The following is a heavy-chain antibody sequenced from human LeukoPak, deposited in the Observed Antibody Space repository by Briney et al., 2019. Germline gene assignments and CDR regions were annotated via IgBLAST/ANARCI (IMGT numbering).Heavy chain of an antibody. CDR3: ARDLPYYDFWSGYQLDAFDI. D-gene: IGHD3-3*01. CDR1: GGSISSYY. V-gene: IGHV4-4*07. CDR2: IYTSGST. J-gene: IGHJ3*02. Sequence: PSETLSLTXTVSGGSISSYYWSWIRQPAGKGLEWIGRIYTSGSTNYNPSLKSRVTMSVDTSKNQFSLKLSSVTAADTAVYYCARDLPYYDFWSGYQLDAFDIWGQGTMVTVSS.